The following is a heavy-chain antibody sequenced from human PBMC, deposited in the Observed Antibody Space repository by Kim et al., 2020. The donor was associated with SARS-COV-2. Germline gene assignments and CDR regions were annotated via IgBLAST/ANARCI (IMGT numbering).Heavy chain of an antibody. Sequence: PSFQGHVTISADKSISTAYLQWSSLKASDTAMYYCARLPYGDYLRMNFDYWGQGTLVTVSS. D-gene: IGHD4-17*01. CDR3: ARLPYGDYLRMNFDY. J-gene: IGHJ4*02. V-gene: IGHV5-10-1*01.